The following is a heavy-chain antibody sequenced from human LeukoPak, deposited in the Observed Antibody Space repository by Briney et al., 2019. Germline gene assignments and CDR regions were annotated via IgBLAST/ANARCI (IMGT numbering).Heavy chain of an antibody. J-gene: IGHJ4*02. CDR3: ATEFFQNGYNH. CDR2: IKSKTDSGTT. D-gene: IGHD1-14*01. Sequence: PGGSLRLSCAASGFTFSNAWMSWVRQAPGKGLEWVGRIKSKTDSGTTDYAAPVKGRFTISRDDSKNTLYLQMNSLKIDDTAVYHCATEFFQNGYNHWGQGTLVTVSS. CDR1: GFTFSNAW. V-gene: IGHV3-15*01.